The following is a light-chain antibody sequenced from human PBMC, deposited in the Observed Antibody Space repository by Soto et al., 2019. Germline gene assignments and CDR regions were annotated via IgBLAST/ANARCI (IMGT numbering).Light chain of an antibody. Sequence: DIPVTQSPSTLSASVGDRVTITCRASQSIGSWLAWYQQKPQKAPRLLIYKASTLESGVPSRFRGGGSGTDFTLTISSLQPEDFASYYCQEYKNYPWTFGQGTKVEV. V-gene: IGKV1-5*03. CDR3: QEYKNYPWT. J-gene: IGKJ1*01. CDR1: QSIGSW. CDR2: KAS.